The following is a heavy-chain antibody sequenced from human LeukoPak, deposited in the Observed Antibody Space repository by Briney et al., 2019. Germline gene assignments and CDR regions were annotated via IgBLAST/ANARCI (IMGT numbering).Heavy chain of an antibody. V-gene: IGHV3-23*01. CDR2: ISASGGST. CDR1: GFTFSSYA. J-gene: IGHJ4*02. D-gene: IGHD3-10*01. Sequence: GGSLRLSCAASGFTFSSYAMSWVRQAPGKGLEWVSCISASGGSTYYAGSVKGRFTISRDNSKNTLYLHMNSLRAEDTAVYYCARDSANFDYWGQGTLVTVSS. CDR3: ARDSANFDY.